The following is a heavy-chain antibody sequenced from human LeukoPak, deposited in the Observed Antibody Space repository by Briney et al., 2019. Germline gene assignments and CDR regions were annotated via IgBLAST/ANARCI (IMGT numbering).Heavy chain of an antibody. J-gene: IGHJ4*02. Sequence: GESLKISCKGSGYSFTSYWIGWVRQMPGKGLEWMGIIYPGDSDTRYSPSFQGQVTISVDKSISTAYLQWSSLKASDTAMFYCARQLGYSGYDPDYYFDYWGQGTLVTVSS. D-gene: IGHD5-12*01. CDR1: GYSFTSYW. CDR3: ARQLGYSGYDPDYYFDY. CDR2: IYPGDSDT. V-gene: IGHV5-51*01.